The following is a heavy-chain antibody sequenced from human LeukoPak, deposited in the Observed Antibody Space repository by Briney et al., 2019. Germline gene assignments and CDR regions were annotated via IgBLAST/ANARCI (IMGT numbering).Heavy chain of an antibody. Sequence: GGSLRLSCAASGFTFSRYWMSWVRQAPGKGLEWVANIKEDGGEKFHVDSVKGRFTISRDNAKNSLYLQMNSLRAEDTAVYYCARDGGWMIWGKGTTVTVSS. D-gene: IGHD2-15*01. V-gene: IGHV3-7*01. CDR3: ARDGGWMI. CDR1: GFTFSRYW. J-gene: IGHJ6*04. CDR2: IKEDGGEK.